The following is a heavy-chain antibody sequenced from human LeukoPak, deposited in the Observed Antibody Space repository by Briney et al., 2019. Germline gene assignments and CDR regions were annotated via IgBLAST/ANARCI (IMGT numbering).Heavy chain of an antibody. CDR1: GFTFSSYG. V-gene: IGHV3-30*18. J-gene: IGHJ4*02. CDR2: ISYDGSNT. D-gene: IGHD6-13*01. Sequence: GGSLRLSCAASGFTFSSYGVHWVRQAPGKRLEWGAVISYDGSNTFYADSVKGRFTISRDNSKNTMYVQMNSLSAEDTAVYYCAKGGQQLVRFYFDYWGQGTLVTVSS. CDR3: AKGGQQLVRFYFDY.